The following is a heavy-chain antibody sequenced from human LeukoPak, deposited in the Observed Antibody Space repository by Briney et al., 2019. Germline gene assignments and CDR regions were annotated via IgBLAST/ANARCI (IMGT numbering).Heavy chain of an antibody. CDR2: INWNGGST. J-gene: IGHJ4*02. D-gene: IGHD3-10*01. Sequence: GGSLRLSCAASRFTFDDYSMSWVRQAPGKGLEWVCGINWNGGSTGYVDSVKGRFTISRDNTKKSLYLQMNSLRAEDTALYYCARNTRSTEYYYGSGSYYSYYFDYWGQGTLVSVSS. CDR1: RFTFDDYS. V-gene: IGHV3-20*04. CDR3: ARNTRSTEYYYGSGSYYSYYFDY.